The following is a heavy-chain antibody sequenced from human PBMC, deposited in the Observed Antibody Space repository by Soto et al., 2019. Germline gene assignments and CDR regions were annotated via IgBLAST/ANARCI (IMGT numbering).Heavy chain of an antibody. Sequence: PGGSLRLSCVASTFTFTDYAMSWVRQAPGEGLEWVSGISGSCGTTYYAESVKGRFSISRDNSKNTLYLHLNNLRVEDTAIYYCATISDRGIAAALDSWGQGTLVTVS. D-gene: IGHD6-13*01. CDR1: TFTFTDYA. CDR3: ATISDRGIAAALDS. CDR2: ISGSCGTT. V-gene: IGHV3-23*01. J-gene: IGHJ4*02.